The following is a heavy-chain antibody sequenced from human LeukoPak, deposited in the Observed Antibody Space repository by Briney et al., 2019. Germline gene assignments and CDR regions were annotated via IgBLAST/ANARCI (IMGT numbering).Heavy chain of an antibody. V-gene: IGHV4-4*07. Sequence: SETLSHTCTVSGGSISSYYWSWIRQPAGKGLEWIGRIYTSGSTNYNPSLKSRVTISVDTSKNQFSLKLSSVTAADTAVYYCARAMHYYGSGSYYLDNWFDPWGQGTLVTVSS. D-gene: IGHD3-10*01. CDR3: ARAMHYYGSGSYYLDNWFDP. CDR2: IYTSGST. CDR1: GGSISSYY. J-gene: IGHJ5*02.